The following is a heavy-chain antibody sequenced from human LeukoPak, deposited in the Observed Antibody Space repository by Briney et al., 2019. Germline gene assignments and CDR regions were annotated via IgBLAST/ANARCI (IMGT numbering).Heavy chain of an antibody. J-gene: IGHJ4*02. CDR2: ISAYNGNT. CDR3: AASGWSKPYYFDY. CDR1: GYTFTSYR. Sequence: ASVKVSCKASGYTFTSYRISWVRQAPGQGLEWMGWISAYNGNTNYAQKSQDRVTMTTDTSTNTAYMELRSLRSDDTAVYYCAASGWSKPYYFDYWGQGTLVTVSS. V-gene: IGHV1-18*01. D-gene: IGHD6-19*01.